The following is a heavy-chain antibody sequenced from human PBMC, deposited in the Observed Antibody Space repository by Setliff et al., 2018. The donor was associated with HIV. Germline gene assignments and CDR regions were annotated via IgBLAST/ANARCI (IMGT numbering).Heavy chain of an antibody. J-gene: IGHJ6*03. CDR1: GDTLTSFS. D-gene: IGHD3-16*02. Sequence: GASVKVSCKVSGDTLTSFSIHWVRQAPGKGLEWMGGFDPEDSETIYAQKFQGRVTMTEDTSTDTAYMELSSLRSEDTAMYYCATFRRRSRRYYYYMDVWGKGNTVTVSS. V-gene: IGHV1-24*01. CDR3: ATFRRRSRRYYYYMDV. CDR2: FDPEDSET.